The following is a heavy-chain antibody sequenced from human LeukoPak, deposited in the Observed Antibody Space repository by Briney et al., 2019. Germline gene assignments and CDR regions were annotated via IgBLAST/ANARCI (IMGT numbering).Heavy chain of an antibody. CDR2: ISSSSSYI. Sequence: GGSLRLSCAASGFTFSSYSMNWVRQAPGKGLEWVSSISSSSSYIYYADSVKGRFTISRDNAKNSLYLQMNSLRAEDTAVYYCARDCSSTSCYEAYFDYWGQGTLVTVSS. CDR1: GFTFSSYS. CDR3: ARDCSSTSCYEAYFDY. D-gene: IGHD2-2*01. V-gene: IGHV3-21*01. J-gene: IGHJ4*02.